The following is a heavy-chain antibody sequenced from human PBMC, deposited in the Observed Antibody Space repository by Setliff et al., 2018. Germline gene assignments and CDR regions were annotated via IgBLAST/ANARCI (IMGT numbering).Heavy chain of an antibody. CDR3: ARYDSSGYSENYYFDD. Sequence: SETLSLTCTVSGGSISTTDYYWGWIRQPPGKGLEWIGCVYYSGNTYYSPSLKSRVTMFVDTSKNQFSLMLYSVTAADTAIYYCARYDSSGYSENYYFDDWGQGTLVTVSS. V-gene: IGHV4-39*07. CDR1: GGSISTTDYY. J-gene: IGHJ4*02. CDR2: VYYSGNT. D-gene: IGHD3-22*01.